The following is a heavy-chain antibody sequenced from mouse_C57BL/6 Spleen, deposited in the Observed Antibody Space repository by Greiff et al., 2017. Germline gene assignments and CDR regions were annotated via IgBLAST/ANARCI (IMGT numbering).Heavy chain of an antibody. J-gene: IGHJ1*03. V-gene: IGHV14-2*01. D-gene: IGHD2-5*01. CDR3: ARGYSNYGYVDG. CDR1: GFNIKDYY. Sequence: VQLQQSGAELVKPGASVKLSCTASGFNIKDYYMHWVKQRTEQGLEWIGRIDPEDGETKYAPKFPGKATITADTSSNTAYLQLSSLTSEDTAVDYCARGYSNYGYVDGWGTGTTVTVSS. CDR2: IDPEDGET.